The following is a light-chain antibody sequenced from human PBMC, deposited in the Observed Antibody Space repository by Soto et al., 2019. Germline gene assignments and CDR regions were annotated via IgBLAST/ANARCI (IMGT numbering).Light chain of an antibody. Sequence: QSALTQPASVSGSPGQSITISCTGSNSDIGRYDHVSWYQQHPGRAPKLLISEVTKRPSGISDRFSGSKSGYTASLTISGLQAEDEADYYCNSHTSGDFRVFGTGTKLTVL. CDR2: EVT. V-gene: IGLV2-14*03. CDR1: NSDIGRYDH. CDR3: NSHTSGDFRV. J-gene: IGLJ1*01.